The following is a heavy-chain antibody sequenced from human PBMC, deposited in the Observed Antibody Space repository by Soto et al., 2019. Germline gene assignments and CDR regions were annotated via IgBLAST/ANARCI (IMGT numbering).Heavy chain of an antibody. CDR2: IGTAVDT. CDR1: GFTFSSYD. V-gene: IGHV3-13*01. D-gene: IGHD3-3*01. Sequence: GGSLRLSCAASGFTFSSYDMHWVRQATGKGLEWVSAIGTAVDTYYPGSVKGRFTISRENAKNSLYLQMNSLRAGDTAVYYCARESEWIPRAFDIWGQGTMVTVSS. J-gene: IGHJ3*02. CDR3: ARESEWIPRAFDI.